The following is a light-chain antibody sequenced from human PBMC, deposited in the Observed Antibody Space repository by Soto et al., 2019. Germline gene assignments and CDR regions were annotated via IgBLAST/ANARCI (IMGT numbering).Light chain of an antibody. CDR1: QSISPR. CDR2: KAS. Sequence: DIQMTQSPSTLSASVRDRVTITCRASQSISPRLAWYQQIPGEAPKLLIYKASSLESWVPSRFSGSGSGTEFTLTISSLQPDDVATYYCQQYATYWTFGQGTKV. J-gene: IGKJ1*01. CDR3: QQYATYWT. V-gene: IGKV1-5*03.